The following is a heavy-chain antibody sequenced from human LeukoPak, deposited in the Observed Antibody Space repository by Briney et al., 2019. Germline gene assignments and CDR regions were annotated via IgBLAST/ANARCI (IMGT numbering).Heavy chain of an antibody. D-gene: IGHD3-9*01. Sequence: GGSLRLSCAASGFTSRTYGMHWVRQAPGKGLEWVAVIWYDGSNKYYADSVKGRFTISRDNSKNTLYLQMNSLRAEDTAVYYCARLGSGLRYFDYWGQGTLVTVSS. J-gene: IGHJ4*02. CDR2: IWYDGSNK. CDR3: ARLGSGLRYFDY. V-gene: IGHV3-33*01. CDR1: GFTSRTYG.